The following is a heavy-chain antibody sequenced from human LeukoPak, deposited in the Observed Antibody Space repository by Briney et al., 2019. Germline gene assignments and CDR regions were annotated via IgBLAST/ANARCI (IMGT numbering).Heavy chain of an antibody. CDR3: ARDNRGYSGYDFHFDY. CDR1: GYTFISYG. Sequence: GASVKVSCKASGYTFISYGISWVRQAPGQGLEWMGWISAYNGNTNYAQKLQGRVTMTTDTSTSTAYMELRSLRSDDTAVYYCARDNRGYSGYDFHFDYWGQGTLVTVSS. CDR2: ISAYNGNT. D-gene: IGHD5-12*01. V-gene: IGHV1-18*01. J-gene: IGHJ4*02.